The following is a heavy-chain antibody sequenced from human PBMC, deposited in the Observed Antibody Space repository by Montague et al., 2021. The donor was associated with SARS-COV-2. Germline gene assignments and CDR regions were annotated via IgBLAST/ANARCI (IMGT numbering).Heavy chain of an antibody. CDR3: ASGIYPSGSYYNRYYYGLNI. J-gene: IGHJ6*02. CDR2: INRSANT. V-gene: IGHV4-34*01. D-gene: IGHD3-10*01. CDR1: GGSLSGYY. Sequence: SETLSLTCAVHGGSLSGYYWSWIRQPPEKGLEWIGEINRSANTKYNPSLKSPVTISIDTSKNQFSLKMTSVTAADTATYYCASGIYPSGSYYNRYYYGLNIWGPGTTVIVSS.